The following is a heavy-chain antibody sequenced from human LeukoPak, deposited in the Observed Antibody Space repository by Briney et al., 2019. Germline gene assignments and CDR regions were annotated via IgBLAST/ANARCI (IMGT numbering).Heavy chain of an antibody. J-gene: IGHJ6*03. CDR2: IIPIFGTA. D-gene: IGHD3-9*01. Sequence: SVKVSCKASGGTFSSYAISWVRQAPGQGLEWMGRIIPIFGTANYAQKFQGRVTITTDESTSTAYMELSSLRSEDTAVYYCARVVGGFDWLPDYYYYYMDVWGKGTTVTVSS. V-gene: IGHV1-69*05. CDR1: GGTFSSYA. CDR3: ARVVGGFDWLPDYYYYYMDV.